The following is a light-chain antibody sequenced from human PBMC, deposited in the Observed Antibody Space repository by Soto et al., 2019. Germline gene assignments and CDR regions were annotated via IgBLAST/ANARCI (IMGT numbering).Light chain of an antibody. CDR3: AAWDDSLRDVV. Sequence: QSVLTQPPSASGTPGQRVTISCSGSSSNIGGNYVYWYQQLPGTAPQLLIYRNDQRPSGVPDRFSGSKSGTSASLAISGLRPEDEADYYCAAWDDSLRDVVFGGGTKLTVL. J-gene: IGLJ2*01. CDR1: SSNIGGNY. V-gene: IGLV1-47*01. CDR2: RND.